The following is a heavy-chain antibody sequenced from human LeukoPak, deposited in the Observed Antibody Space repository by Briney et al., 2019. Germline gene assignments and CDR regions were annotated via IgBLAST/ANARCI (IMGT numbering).Heavy chain of an antibody. CDR3: TKVGDTMIVVVTPFDY. Sequence: GGSLRLSCAASGFTFSTYGMTWVRQAPGKGLEWVSTISGTSGSTLYADSVKGRFTISRDNSKNTLYLQMNSLRPEDTAVYYCTKVGDTMIVVVTPFDYWGQGTLVTVSS. CDR2: ISGTSGST. CDR1: GFTFSTYG. V-gene: IGHV3-23*01. D-gene: IGHD3-22*01. J-gene: IGHJ4*02.